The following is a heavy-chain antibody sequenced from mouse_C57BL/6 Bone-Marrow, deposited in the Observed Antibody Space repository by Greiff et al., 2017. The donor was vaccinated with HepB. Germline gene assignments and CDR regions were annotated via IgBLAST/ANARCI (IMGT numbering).Heavy chain of an antibody. Sequence: EVKLVESGGGLVQPGGSMKLSCVASGFTFSNYWMNWVRQSPEKGLEWVAQIRLKSDNYATHYAESVKGRFTISRDDSKSSVYLQMNNLRDEDTGIYYSTYRQLRLACFDYWGQGTLVTVSA. CDR2: IRLKSDNYAT. J-gene: IGHJ3*01. V-gene: IGHV6-3*01. CDR1: GFTFSNYW. D-gene: IGHD3-2*02. CDR3: TYRQLRLACFDY.